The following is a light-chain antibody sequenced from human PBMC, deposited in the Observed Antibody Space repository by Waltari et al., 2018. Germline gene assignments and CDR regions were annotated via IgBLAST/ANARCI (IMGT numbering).Light chain of an antibody. J-gene: IGLJ2*01. CDR2: DVS. Sequence: QSALTQPASVSGSPGQSLTIPCTGTSSDVGAYNHVSWYQQHPGKAPKLIIFDVSDRPSGVSSRFSGSKSGNTASLTISGLQAQDEADYYCSSYISSSTLELFGGGTSLTVL. CDR3: SSYISSSTLEL. V-gene: IGLV2-14*03. CDR1: SSDVGAYNH.